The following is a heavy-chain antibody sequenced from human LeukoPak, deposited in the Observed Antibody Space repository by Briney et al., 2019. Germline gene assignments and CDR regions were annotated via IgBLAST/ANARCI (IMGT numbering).Heavy chain of an antibody. J-gene: IGHJ4*02. D-gene: IGHD6-19*01. CDR2: GDYSGGT. V-gene: IGHV4-39*07. CDR1: GDSFSSVTDY. CDR3: AGERGEEYSSGWYKRNYFDN. Sequence: SETLSLTCTVSGDSFSSVTDYWAWVRQPPGKGRGWVASGDYSGGTYYNPSLESRVAISADMSKNQFSLQLTSVTGADTAVYYCAGERGEEYSSGWYKRNYFDNWGQGIRVTVSS.